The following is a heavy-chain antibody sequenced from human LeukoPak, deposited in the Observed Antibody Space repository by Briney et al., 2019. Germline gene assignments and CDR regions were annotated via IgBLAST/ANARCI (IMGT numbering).Heavy chain of an antibody. CDR1: GYTFTDYH. CDR2: INPNNRGT. V-gene: IGHV1-2*06. J-gene: IGHJ4*02. Sequence: EASVKVSCKASGYTFTDYHMHWVRQAPGQGLEWVGRINPNNRGTYFAQKFQGRVTMTTDASISTVYMELSSLTSDDTAVYYCARDYYSGTYAHWGQGTLVTVSS. D-gene: IGHD1-26*01. CDR3: ARDYYSGTYAH.